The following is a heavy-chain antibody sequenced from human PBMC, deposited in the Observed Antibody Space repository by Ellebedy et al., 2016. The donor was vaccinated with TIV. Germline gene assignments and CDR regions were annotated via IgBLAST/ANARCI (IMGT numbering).Heavy chain of an antibody. D-gene: IGHD2-21*02. Sequence: PGGSLRLSCAASGFTFTSYAMQWVRQAPGKGLEWVAFIRHDESDKYYADSVKGRFTISRDNSKNTVYLQMNSLRVEDTAVYYCAKDYGGDFALGPEYWGQGTLVTVSS. J-gene: IGHJ4*02. V-gene: IGHV3-30*02. CDR1: GFTFTSYA. CDR3: AKDYGGDFALGPEY. CDR2: IRHDESDK.